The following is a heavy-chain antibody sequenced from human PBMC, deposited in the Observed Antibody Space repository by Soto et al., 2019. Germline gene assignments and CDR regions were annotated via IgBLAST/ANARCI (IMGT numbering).Heavy chain of an antibody. V-gene: IGHV1-69*12. CDR1: GGTFSSYA. J-gene: IGHJ6*02. Sequence: QVQLVQSGAEVKKPGSSVKVSCKASGGTFSSYAISWVRHAPGQGLEWMGGIIPIFGTANYAQKFQGRVTITADESTSTAYMELSSLRSEDTAVYYCATSYCGSDCYWRPDYGMDVWGQGTTVTVSS. CDR3: ATSYCGSDCYWRPDYGMDV. D-gene: IGHD2-21*02. CDR2: IIPIFGTA.